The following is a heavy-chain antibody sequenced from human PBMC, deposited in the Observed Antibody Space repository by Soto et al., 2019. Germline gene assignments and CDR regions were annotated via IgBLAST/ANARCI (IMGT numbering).Heavy chain of an antibody. CDR2: IIPIFGTA. V-gene: IGHV1-69*06. Sequence: QVQLVQSGAEVKKPGSSVKVSCKASGGTFSSYAISWVRQAPGQGLEWIGGIIPIFGTANYAQEFQGRVTITADKSTSTAYRELSSLRSADTAVYYWASRDGYSCYDGKIYYFDYWGQGTLVTVSS. CDR1: GGTFSSYA. J-gene: IGHJ4*02. D-gene: IGHD5-12*01. CDR3: ASRDGYSCYDGKIYYFDY.